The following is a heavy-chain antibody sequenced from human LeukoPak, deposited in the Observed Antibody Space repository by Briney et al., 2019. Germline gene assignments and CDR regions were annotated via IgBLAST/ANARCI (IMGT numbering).Heavy chain of an antibody. CDR2: INPNSGDT. CDR1: GGTFSSYA. V-gene: IGHV1-2*02. Sequence: GSSVKVSCKASGGTFSSYAISWVRQAPGQGLEWMGWINPNSGDTNYAQKFQGRVTVTRDTSISTAYMELSRLRSDDTAVYYCARVGSSGWYVHPTLDYWGQGTLVTVSS. J-gene: IGHJ4*02. CDR3: ARVGSSGWYVHPTLDY. D-gene: IGHD6-19*01.